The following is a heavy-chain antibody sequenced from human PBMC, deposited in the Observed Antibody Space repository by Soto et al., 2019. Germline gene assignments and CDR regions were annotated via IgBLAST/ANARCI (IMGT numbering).Heavy chain of an antibody. CDR2: ISSNSAYI. Sequence: GGSLRLSCAASGFTFRSFTMNWVRQAPGKGLEWVSTISSNSAYIYYTDALRGRFTISRDNAKNSLHLQMNSLRAEDTAVYYCTRDASRDSSARGWFDPWGPGTLVTVSS. CDR1: GFTFRSFT. J-gene: IGHJ5*02. V-gene: IGHV3-21*01. D-gene: IGHD6-13*01. CDR3: TRDASRDSSARGWFDP.